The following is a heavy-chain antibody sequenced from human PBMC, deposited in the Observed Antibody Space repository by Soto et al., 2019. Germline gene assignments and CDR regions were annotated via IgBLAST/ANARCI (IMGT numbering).Heavy chain of an antibody. CDR1: GYSFSNYW. CDR2: IYPGDSDA. CDR3: GRHPYGDYDIMDV. Sequence: GESLKISCKGSGYSFSNYWIGWVRQMPGKGLEWMGIIYPGDSDARYSPSFQGQVTISADKSINTAYLQWSSLKASDTAMYYCGRHPYGDYDIMDVWGQGTTVTGSS. V-gene: IGHV5-51*01. J-gene: IGHJ6*02. D-gene: IGHD4-17*01.